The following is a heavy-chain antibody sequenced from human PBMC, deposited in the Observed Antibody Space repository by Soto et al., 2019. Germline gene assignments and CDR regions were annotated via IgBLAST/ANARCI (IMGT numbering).Heavy chain of an antibody. J-gene: IGHJ4*02. D-gene: IGHD6-13*01. CDR3: ASRHSSPYFDY. CDR1: GGSISSGDYY. Sequence: SETLSLTCTVSGGSISSGDYYWSWIRQPPGKGLEWIGSIYYSGSTYYNPSLKSRVTMSVDTSKNQFSLKLNSVTAADTAVYYCASRHSSPYFDYWGQGTLVTVSS. V-gene: IGHV4-30-4*01. CDR2: IYYSGST.